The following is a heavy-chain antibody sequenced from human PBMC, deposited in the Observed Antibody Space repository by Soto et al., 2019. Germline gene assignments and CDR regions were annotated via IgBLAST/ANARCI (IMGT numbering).Heavy chain of an antibody. CDR1: GGSFSGYY. V-gene: IGHV4-34*01. CDR2: INHSGST. D-gene: IGHD3-16*01. Sequence: QVQLQQWGAGLLKPSETLSLTCAVYGGSFSGYYWSWIRQPPGKGLEWIGEINHSGSTNYNPSLKCRVTISGDTSKNEFPQKRSSVTAADTAVYYRERGKGGGPGGSENWLDTWGESPLVNPSS. J-gene: IGHJ5*02. CDR3: ERGKGGGPGGSENWLDT.